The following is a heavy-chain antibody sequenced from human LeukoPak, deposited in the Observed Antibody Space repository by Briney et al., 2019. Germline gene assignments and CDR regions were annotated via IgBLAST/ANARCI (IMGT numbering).Heavy chain of an antibody. J-gene: IGHJ3*02. Sequence: ETLSLTCTVSGGSISSYYWSWIRQRPGKGLEWIGDIYYRGSTNYNPSLKSRVTISGDTSKNQFSLKLSSVTAADTAVYYCARDGKGYCSSTSCWGSAFDIWGQGTMVTVSS. CDR1: GGSISSYY. D-gene: IGHD2-2*01. V-gene: IGHV4-59*01. CDR2: IYYRGST. CDR3: ARDGKGYCSSTSCWGSAFDI.